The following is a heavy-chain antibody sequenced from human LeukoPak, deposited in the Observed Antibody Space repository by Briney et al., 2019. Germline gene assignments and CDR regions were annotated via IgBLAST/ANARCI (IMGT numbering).Heavy chain of an antibody. CDR1: GFTVVTNY. V-gene: IGHV3-23*01. CDR3: AKDIPKGRDY. J-gene: IGHJ4*02. Sequence: GGSLRLSCAASGFTVVTNYINWVRQAPGKGLEWVSAISGSGGSTYYADSVKGRFTISRDNSKNTLYLQMNSLRAEDTAVYYCAKDIPKGRDYWGQGTLVTVSS. CDR2: ISGSGGST.